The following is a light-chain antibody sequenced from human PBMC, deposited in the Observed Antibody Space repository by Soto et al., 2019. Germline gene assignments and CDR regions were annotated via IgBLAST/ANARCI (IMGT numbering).Light chain of an antibody. J-gene: IGKJ4*01. Sequence: RLTQSLSSLSASAGGRVTFTCLASQGISSCLAWYQQKPGKAPKLLIYAASSLESGVPSRFSGSGSGTDFTLTISGLESEDFAIYCCQQFSSYPLTFGGGTKVDIK. CDR2: AAS. CDR3: QQFSSYPLT. CDR1: QGISSC. V-gene: IGKV1-8*01.